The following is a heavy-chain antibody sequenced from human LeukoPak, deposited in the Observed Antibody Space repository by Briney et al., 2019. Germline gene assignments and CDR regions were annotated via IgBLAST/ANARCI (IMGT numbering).Heavy chain of an antibody. CDR1: GYTFTGYY. V-gene: IGHV1-2*02. J-gene: IGHJ3*02. Sequence: GASVKVSCKASGYTFTGYYMHWVRQAPGQGLEWMGWINPNSGGTNYAQKFQGRVTMTRDTSISTAYMELSRLRSDDTAVYYCAIPRGAGLMIDAFDIWGQGTMVTVSS. CDR3: AIPRGAGLMIDAFDI. CDR2: INPNSGGT. D-gene: IGHD2-8*01.